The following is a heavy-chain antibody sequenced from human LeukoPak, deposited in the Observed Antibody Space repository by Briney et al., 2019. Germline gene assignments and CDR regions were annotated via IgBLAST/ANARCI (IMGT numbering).Heavy chain of an antibody. V-gene: IGHV1-8*01. CDR2: MNPNSGNT. Sequence: ASVKVSCKASGYTFTSYDINWVRQATGQGLEWMGWMNPNSGNTGYAQKFQGRVPMTRNTSISTAYMELSSLRSEDTAVYYCARKGSGRHPEVKFDYWGQGTLVTVSS. D-gene: IGHD1-26*01. CDR1: GYTFTSYD. J-gene: IGHJ4*02. CDR3: ARKGSGRHPEVKFDY.